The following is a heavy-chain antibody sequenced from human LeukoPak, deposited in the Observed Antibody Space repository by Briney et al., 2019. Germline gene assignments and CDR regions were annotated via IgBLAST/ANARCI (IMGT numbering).Heavy chain of an antibody. V-gene: IGHV4-38-2*02. D-gene: IGHD3-16*01. CDR1: GYSISSDYY. CDR3: ARAGSRGRIFDY. J-gene: IGHJ4*02. CDR2: IYHSGST. Sequence: PSETLSLTCTVSGYSISSDYYWGWIRQPPGKGLEWIGSIYHSGSTYYNPSLKSRVTISVDTSKNQFSLKLSSVTAADTAVYYCARAGSRGRIFDYWGQGTLVTVSS.